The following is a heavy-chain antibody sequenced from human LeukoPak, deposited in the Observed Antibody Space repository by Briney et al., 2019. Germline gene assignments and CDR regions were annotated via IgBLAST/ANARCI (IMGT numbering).Heavy chain of an antibody. D-gene: IGHD3-22*01. Sequence: ASVKVSCKASGYTFTSYDINWVRQATGQGLEWMGWMNPNSGNTGYAQKFQGRVTMTRNTSISTAYMELSSLRSEDTAVYYCAIIDIHYYDSAGYYYMDVWGKGTTVTISS. CDR1: GYTFTSYD. J-gene: IGHJ6*03. CDR3: AIIDIHYYDSAGYYYMDV. CDR2: MNPNSGNT. V-gene: IGHV1-8*01.